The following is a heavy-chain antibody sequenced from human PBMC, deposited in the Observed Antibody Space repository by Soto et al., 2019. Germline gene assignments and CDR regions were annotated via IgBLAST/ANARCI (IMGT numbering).Heavy chain of an antibody. Sequence: GESLKISCKGSGYSFTSYWISWVRQMPGKGLEWMGRIDPSDSYTNYSPSFQGHVTISADKSISTAYLQWSSLKASDTAMYYCSRQNDYKSCFDPWGQGTLVTVSS. D-gene: IGHD4-4*01. CDR1: GYSFTSYW. V-gene: IGHV5-10-1*01. CDR2: IDPSDSYT. CDR3: SRQNDYKSCFDP. J-gene: IGHJ5*02.